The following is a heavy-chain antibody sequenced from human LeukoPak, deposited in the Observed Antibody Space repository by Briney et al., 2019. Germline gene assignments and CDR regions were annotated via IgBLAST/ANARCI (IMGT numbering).Heavy chain of an antibody. CDR3: ARAGHPGSYYYYMDV. Sequence: GASVKVSCKASGGTFSSYAISWVRQAPGQGLEWMGGIIPIFGTANYAQKFQGRVAITTDESTSTAYMELSSLRSEDTAVYYCARAGHPGSYYYYMDVWGKGTTVTVSS. V-gene: IGHV1-69*05. CDR1: GGTFSSYA. D-gene: IGHD3-10*01. CDR2: IIPIFGTA. J-gene: IGHJ6*03.